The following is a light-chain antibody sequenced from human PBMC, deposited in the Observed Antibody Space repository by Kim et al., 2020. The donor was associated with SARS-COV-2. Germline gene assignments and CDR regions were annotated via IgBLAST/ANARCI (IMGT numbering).Light chain of an antibody. J-gene: IGLJ3*02. Sequence: AAGKTARISCGGNNIGSKSVHWYQQQPGQAPVLVIYYDSDRPSGIPERFSGSNSGNTATLTISRVEAGDEADYYCQVWDSSSDNPVFGGGTQLTVL. CDR1: NIGSKS. CDR2: YDS. V-gene: IGLV3-21*04. CDR3: QVWDSSSDNPV.